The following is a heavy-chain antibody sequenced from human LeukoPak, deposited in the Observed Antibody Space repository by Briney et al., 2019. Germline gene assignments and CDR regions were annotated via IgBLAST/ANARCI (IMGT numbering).Heavy chain of an antibody. CDR3: ARDRGTAFDY. CDR1: GFTLSSYS. V-gene: IGHV3-21*01. CDR2: ISSSSSYI. D-gene: IGHD3-10*01. Sequence: PGGSLRLSCAASGFTLSSYSMNWLRHAPGKGLEWLSSISSSSSYIYYADSVKGRFTISRVNAKNSLYLQMNSLTAEDTAVHYCARDRGTAFDYWGQGTLVTVSS. J-gene: IGHJ4*02.